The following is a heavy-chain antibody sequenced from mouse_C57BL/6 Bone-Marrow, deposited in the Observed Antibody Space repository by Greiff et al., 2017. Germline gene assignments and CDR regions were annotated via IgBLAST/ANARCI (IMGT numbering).Heavy chain of an antibody. CDR2: IDPNSGGT. CDR3: AREKGDYDYAFYAMDY. D-gene: IGHD2-4*01. Sequence: QVQLQQPGAELVKPGASVKLSCKASGYTFTSYWMHWVKQRPGRGLEWIGRIDPNSGGTKYNEKFKSKATLTVDKPSSTAYMQLSSLTSEDSAVYYCAREKGDYDYAFYAMDYWGQGTSVTVSS. CDR1: GYTFTSYW. J-gene: IGHJ4*01. V-gene: IGHV1-72*01.